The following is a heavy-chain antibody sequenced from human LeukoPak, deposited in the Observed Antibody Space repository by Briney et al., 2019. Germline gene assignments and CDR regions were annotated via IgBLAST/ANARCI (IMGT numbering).Heavy chain of an antibody. D-gene: IGHD3-3*01. CDR3: ARFFDFWSGYYLSGNWFDP. J-gene: IGHJ5*02. V-gene: IGHV4-59*11. Sequence: SETLSLTCTVSGGSISSHYWSWIRQPPGKGLEWIGYIYYSGSTNYNPSLKSRVTISVDTSKNQFSLKLSSVTAADTAVYYCARFFDFWSGYYLSGNWFDPWGQGTLVTVSS. CDR1: GGSISSHY. CDR2: IYYSGST.